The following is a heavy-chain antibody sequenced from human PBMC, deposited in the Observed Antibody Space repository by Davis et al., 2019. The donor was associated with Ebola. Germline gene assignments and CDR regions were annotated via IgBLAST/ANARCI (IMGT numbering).Heavy chain of an antibody. J-gene: IGHJ6*02. D-gene: IGHD4-17*01. CDR2: IKQDGSEK. CDR3: ARMVTTPYYYYGMDV. Sequence: GESLKISCAASGFTFSSYWMSWVRQAPGKGLEWVANIKQDGSEKYYVDSVKGRFTISRDNAKNSLYLQMNSLRAEDTAVYYCARMVTTPYYYYGMDVWGQGTTVTVSS. CDR1: GFTFSSYW. V-gene: IGHV3-7*03.